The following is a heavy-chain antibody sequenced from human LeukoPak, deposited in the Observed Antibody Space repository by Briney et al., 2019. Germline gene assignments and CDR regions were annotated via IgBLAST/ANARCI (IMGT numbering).Heavy chain of an antibody. CDR3: ASRQGYCSSTSCSILGDAFDI. Sequence: GESLKISCKGSGYSFTSYWIGWVRQMPGKGLEWMGIIYPGDSDTRYSPSFQGQVTISADKSISTAYLQWSSLKASDTAMYYCASRQGYCSSTSCSILGDAFDIWGQGTMVTVSS. V-gene: IGHV5-51*01. D-gene: IGHD2-2*01. J-gene: IGHJ3*02. CDR2: IYPGDSDT. CDR1: GYSFTSYW.